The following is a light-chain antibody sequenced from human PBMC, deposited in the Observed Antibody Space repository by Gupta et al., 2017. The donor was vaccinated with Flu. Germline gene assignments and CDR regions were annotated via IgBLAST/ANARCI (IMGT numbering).Light chain of an antibody. CDR2: LGS. CDR1: QSLLHRNGYNY. V-gene: IGKV2-28*01. CDR3: MQALQTPYS. J-gene: IGKJ2*03. Sequence: DIVMTQSPLSLPVTPGEPASISCRSSQSLLHRNGYNYLDWYLQKPGQSPQLLIYLGSNLASGVPDSFSGSGSGTDFTLKISRVEAEDVGVYYCMQALQTPYSFGQGTKLENK.